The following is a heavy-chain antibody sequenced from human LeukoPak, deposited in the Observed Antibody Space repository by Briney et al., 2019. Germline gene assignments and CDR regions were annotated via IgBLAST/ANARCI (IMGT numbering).Heavy chain of an antibody. V-gene: IGHV3-48*01. CDR2: ISSSRSTK. CDR1: GFTFSSYS. D-gene: IGHD3-3*01. J-gene: IGHJ3*02. Sequence: GGPLRLSCAASGFTFSSYSMNWVRQAPGKGLEWISYISSSRSTKYYAASVKGRFTISRDNAKNSLYLQMNSLRAEDTAVYYCARGNYDFWSGYDDAFDIWGQGTMVTVSS. CDR3: ARGNYDFWSGYDDAFDI.